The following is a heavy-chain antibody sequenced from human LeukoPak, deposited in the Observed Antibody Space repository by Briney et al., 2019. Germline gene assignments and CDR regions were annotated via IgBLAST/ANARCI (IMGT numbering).Heavy chain of an antibody. D-gene: IGHD6-13*01. J-gene: IGHJ4*02. Sequence: SGTLSLTCAVSGASISSSNWWSWVRQPPGKGLEWIGEIYHSGSTNYNPSLKSRVTISVDTSKNQFSLKLSSVTAADTAVYYCARPRIAAAGNPSLYYFDYWGQGTLVTVSS. CDR3: ARPRIAAAGNPSLYYFDY. CDR1: GASISSSNW. CDR2: IYHSGST. V-gene: IGHV4-4*02.